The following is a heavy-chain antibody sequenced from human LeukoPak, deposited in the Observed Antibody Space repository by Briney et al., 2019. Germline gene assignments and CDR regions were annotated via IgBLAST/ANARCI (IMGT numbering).Heavy chain of an antibody. CDR3: VKDFCRGGNCPFPFFDS. Sequence: GRSLRLSCAASGFTFDDYAMHWVRQAPAKGLEWVSITVAGYSETHYADSVRGRFTISRDDSSNTLSLEMNRLRADDTGTYYCVKDFCRGGNCPFPFFDSWGQGTVVTVSS. CDR1: GFTFDDYA. D-gene: IGHD4-23*01. J-gene: IGHJ4*02. V-gene: IGHV3-23*01. CDR2: TVAGYSET.